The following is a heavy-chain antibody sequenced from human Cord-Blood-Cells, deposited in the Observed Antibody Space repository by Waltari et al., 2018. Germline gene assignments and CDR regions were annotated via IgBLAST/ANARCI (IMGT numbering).Heavy chain of an antibody. CDR2: ISWNSGSI. CDR3: AKGFGELLPDAFDI. J-gene: IGHJ3*02. V-gene: IGHV3-9*03. Sequence: EVQLVESGGGLVQPGRYLRLSCAGSGFTFDDDAMPWVRQAPGKGLEWVSGISWNSGSIGYADSVKGRFTISRDNAKNSLYLQMNSLRAEDMALYYCAKGFGELLPDAFDIWGQGTMVTVSS. D-gene: IGHD3-10*01. CDR1: GFTFDDDA.